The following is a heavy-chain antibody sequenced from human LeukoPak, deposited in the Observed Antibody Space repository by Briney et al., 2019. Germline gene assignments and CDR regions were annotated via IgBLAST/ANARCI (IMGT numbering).Heavy chain of an antibody. Sequence: GGSLRLSCAASGFTFSSYAMSWVRRAPGKGLEWVSAISGSGGSTYYADSVKGRFTISRDNSKNTLYLQMNSLRAEDTAVYYCAKGYCSGGSCYPVDYWGQGTLVTVSS. D-gene: IGHD2-15*01. V-gene: IGHV3-23*01. CDR2: ISGSGGST. CDR3: AKGYCSGGSCYPVDY. J-gene: IGHJ4*02. CDR1: GFTFSSYA.